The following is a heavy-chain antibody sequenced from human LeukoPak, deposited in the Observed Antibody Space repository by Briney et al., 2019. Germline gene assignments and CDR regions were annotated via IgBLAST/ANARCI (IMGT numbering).Heavy chain of an antibody. CDR3: ARDSGVIWYYYMDV. CDR1: GYTFTSYG. D-gene: IGHD2/OR15-2a*01. Sequence: ASVKVSCKASGYTFTSYGISWVRQAPGQGLEWMGWISAYNGNTNYAQKLQGRVTMTTDTSTSTAYMELRSLKSDDTAVYYCARDSGVIWYYYMDVWGKGTTVTVSS. CDR2: ISAYNGNT. V-gene: IGHV1-18*01. J-gene: IGHJ6*03.